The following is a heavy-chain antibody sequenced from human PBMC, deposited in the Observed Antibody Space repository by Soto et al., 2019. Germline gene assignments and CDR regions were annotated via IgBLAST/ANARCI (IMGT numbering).Heavy chain of an antibody. V-gene: IGHV1-18*01. D-gene: IGHD3-16*01. CDR3: AMGDYVGDYYYGMDV. J-gene: IGHJ6*02. Sequence: VSVKVSCKASGYTFTSYGISWVRQAPGQGLEWMGWISAYNGNTNYAQKLQGRVTMTTDTSTSTAYMELRSLRSDDTAVDYCAMGDYVGDYYYGMDVWGQGTTVTVSS. CDR1: GYTFTSYG. CDR2: ISAYNGNT.